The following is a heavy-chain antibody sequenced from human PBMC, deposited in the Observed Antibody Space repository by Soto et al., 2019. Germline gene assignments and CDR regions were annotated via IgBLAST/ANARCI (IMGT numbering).Heavy chain of an antibody. CDR3: ARASYYDSSGYPSNWFDP. V-gene: IGHV1-18*01. Sequence: ASVKVSCKASGYTFTIYGISWVRQAPGQGLEWMGWISAYNGNTNYAQKLQGRVTMTTDTSTSTAYMELRSLRSDDTAVYYCARASYYDSSGYPSNWFDPWGQGTLVTVSS. CDR1: GYTFTIYG. J-gene: IGHJ5*02. D-gene: IGHD3-22*01. CDR2: ISAYNGNT.